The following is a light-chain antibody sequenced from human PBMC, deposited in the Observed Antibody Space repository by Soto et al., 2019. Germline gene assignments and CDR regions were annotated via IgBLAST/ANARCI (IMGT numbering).Light chain of an antibody. CDR3: HSYDSSLSGWV. CDR2: GNS. Sequence: QSVLTQPPSVSGAPGQRVTISCTGSSSKIGAGYDVHWYQQLPGTAPKLLIYGNSNRPSGVPVRFSGSKTGTSASLAITGLQAEDEADYYCHSYDSSLSGWVFGGGTKLTVL. V-gene: IGLV1-40*01. J-gene: IGLJ3*02. CDR1: SSKIGAGYD.